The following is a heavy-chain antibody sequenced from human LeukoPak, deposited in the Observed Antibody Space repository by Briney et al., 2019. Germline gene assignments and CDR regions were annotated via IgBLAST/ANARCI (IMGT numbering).Heavy chain of an antibody. V-gene: IGHV2-70*04. J-gene: IGHJ4*02. CDR3: ARSGELAANFDY. Sequence: SGPALVKPTQTLTLTCTFSGFSLSTREMRVSWIRQPPGKALEWLARIEWDDDKFYSTSLKTRLTISKDTSKNQVVLTMTNMDPVDTATYYCARSGELAANFDYWGQGTLVTVSP. CDR2: IEWDDDK. D-gene: IGHD3-10*01. CDR1: GFSLSTREMR.